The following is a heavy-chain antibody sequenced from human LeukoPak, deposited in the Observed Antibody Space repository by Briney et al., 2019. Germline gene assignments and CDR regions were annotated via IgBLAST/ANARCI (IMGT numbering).Heavy chain of an antibody. V-gene: IGHV3-23*01. D-gene: IGHD6-6*01. Sequence: GGSLRLSCAASGFTFSSYAMSWVRQAPGKGLEWDSAISGSGGSTYYADSVKGRFTISRDNSKNTLYLQMNSLRAEDTAVYYCAKDKYSSSSEGWFDPWGQGTLVTVSS. CDR3: AKDKYSSSSEGWFDP. J-gene: IGHJ5*02. CDR2: ISGSGGST. CDR1: GFTFSSYA.